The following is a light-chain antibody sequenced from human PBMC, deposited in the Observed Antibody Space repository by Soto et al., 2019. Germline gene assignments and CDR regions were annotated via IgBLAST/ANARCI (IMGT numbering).Light chain of an antibody. Sequence: SGLTQPASASGSPGRSITISCTGTSNDVGGYNYVSWYQHHPGKAPKLMIYEVSERPSGVSIRFSGSKSGNTASLTISGLQAEDEADYYCSSYTGSNIRYVFGTGTKVTVL. V-gene: IGLV2-14*01. CDR2: EVS. J-gene: IGLJ1*01. CDR1: SNDVGGYNY. CDR3: SSYTGSNIRYV.